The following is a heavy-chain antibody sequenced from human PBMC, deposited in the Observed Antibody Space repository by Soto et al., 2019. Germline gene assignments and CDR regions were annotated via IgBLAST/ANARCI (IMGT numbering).Heavy chain of an antibody. D-gene: IGHD2-15*01. CDR1: GFTCSSYE. V-gene: IGHV3-48*03. CDR2: ISSSGSTI. J-gene: IGHJ4*02. CDR3: ARGGGSFSNDY. Sequence: PWVSLRLSCAASGFTCSSYEINWVRQAPGKGLEWVSYISSSGSTIYYADSVKGRFTISRDNAKNSLYLQMNSLRAEDTAVYYCARGGGSFSNDYWGQGTLVTVYS.